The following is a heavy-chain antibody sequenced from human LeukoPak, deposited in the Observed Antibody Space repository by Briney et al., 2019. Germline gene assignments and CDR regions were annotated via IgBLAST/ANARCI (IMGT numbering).Heavy chain of an antibody. Sequence: SETLSLTCAVYGGSFSGYYWSWIRQPPGKGLEWIGEINHSGSTNYNPSLKSRVTMTRDTSTSTVYMELSSLRSEDTAVYYCARDGAIAVAGHFDYWGQGTLVTVSS. V-gene: IGHV4-34*10. J-gene: IGHJ4*02. D-gene: IGHD6-19*01. CDR3: ARDGAIAVAGHFDY. CDR1: GGSFSGYY. CDR2: INHSGST.